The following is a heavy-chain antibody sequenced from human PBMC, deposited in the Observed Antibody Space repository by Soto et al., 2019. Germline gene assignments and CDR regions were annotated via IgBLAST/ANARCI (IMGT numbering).Heavy chain of an antibody. V-gene: IGHV4-39*01. CDR2: IYYSGST. Sequence: SETLSLTCTVSGGSISTSSYYWGWIRQPPGKGLEWIGSIYYSGSTYYNPSLKSRVTISLDTSKNQFSLKLSSVTAADTAVYYCARHGPIYYYGMDVSGPGTTLTVYS. J-gene: IGHJ6*01. CDR1: GGSISTSSYY. CDR3: ARHGPIYYYGMDV.